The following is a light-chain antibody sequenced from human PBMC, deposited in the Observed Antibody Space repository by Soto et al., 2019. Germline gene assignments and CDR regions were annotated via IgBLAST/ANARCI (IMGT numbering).Light chain of an antibody. CDR1: QGIRND. J-gene: IGKJ1*01. Sequence: AILMTQSPSSLSVSVGDRVTITCRASQGIRNDLGWYQQKPGKAPKLLIYASSSLQSGVPSRFSGSGAGTDFTLTIRSLQPEDFATYYCLQDYNYPRTFGQGTKVEIK. CDR2: ASS. CDR3: LQDYNYPRT. V-gene: IGKV1-6*01.